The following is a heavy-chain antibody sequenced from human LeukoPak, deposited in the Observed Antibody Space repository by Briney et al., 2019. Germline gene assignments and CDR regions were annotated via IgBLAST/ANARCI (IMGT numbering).Heavy chain of an antibody. J-gene: IGHJ5*02. CDR3: ARQGNCGGGSCYNWFGP. Sequence: SETLSLTCAVSGYSISSGYYWGWIRQPPGKGLEWIGTIYHSGTIYYNPSPKSRVTISVDTSRNQFSLKVTSVTAADTAVYYCARQGNCGGGSCYNWFGPWGQGTLLTVSS. D-gene: IGHD2-15*01. V-gene: IGHV4-38-2*01. CDR1: GYSISSGYY. CDR2: IYHSGTI.